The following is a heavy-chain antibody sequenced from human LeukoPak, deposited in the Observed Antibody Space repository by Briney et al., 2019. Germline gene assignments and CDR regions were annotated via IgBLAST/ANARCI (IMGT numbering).Heavy chain of an antibody. J-gene: IGHJ4*02. V-gene: IGHV3-9*01. Sequence: GGSLRLSCAASGFTFDDYAMHWVRQAPGKGLEWVSGISWNSGSIGYADSVKGRFTISRDNAKNSLYLQVNSLRAEDTALYYCAKGFTYYYDSSGYADYWGQGTLVTVSS. D-gene: IGHD3-22*01. CDR3: AKGFTYYYDSSGYADY. CDR1: GFTFDDYA. CDR2: ISWNSGSI.